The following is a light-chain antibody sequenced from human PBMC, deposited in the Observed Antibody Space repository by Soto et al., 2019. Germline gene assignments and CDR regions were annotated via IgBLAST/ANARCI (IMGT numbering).Light chain of an antibody. V-gene: IGKV1-6*01. J-gene: IGKJ5*01. CDR2: AAS. CDR1: QAIRND. Sequence: QVTQSPSSLSASVGDRVTITCRASQAIRNDLGWYQQKPGQAPKLLIYAASTLQSGVPSRCSGSGFGTDLTLTISSLQPEDFATYYCLQDFNYFSFGQGTRLEIK. CDR3: LQDFNYFS.